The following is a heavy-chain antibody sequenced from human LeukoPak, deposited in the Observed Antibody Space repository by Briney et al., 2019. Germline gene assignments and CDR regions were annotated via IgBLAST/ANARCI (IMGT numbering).Heavy chain of an antibody. J-gene: IGHJ3*02. CDR3: AREGSGLVIHAFDI. Sequence: GGSLRLSCAASGFTFSSYGMSWVRQAPGKGLEWVSAISGSGGSTYYADSVKGRFTISRDNPKNTVYLQMNSLRSEDTAVYFCAREGSGLVIHAFDIWGQGTMVTVSS. D-gene: IGHD3/OR15-3a*01. CDR2: ISGSGGST. V-gene: IGHV3-23*01. CDR1: GFTFSSYG.